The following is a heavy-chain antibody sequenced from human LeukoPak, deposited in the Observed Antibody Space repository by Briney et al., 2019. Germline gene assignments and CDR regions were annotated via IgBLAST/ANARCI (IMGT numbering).Heavy chain of an antibody. CDR3: ARMRDSSGWYYEGNWFDP. D-gene: IGHD6-19*01. Sequence: SVKVSCKASGGTFSSYAISWVRQAPGQGLEWMGRIIPILGIANYAQKFQGRVTITADKSTSTAYMELSSLRSEDTAVYYCARMRDSSGWYYEGNWFDPWGQGTLVTVSS. CDR1: GGTFSSYA. CDR2: IIPILGIA. V-gene: IGHV1-69*04. J-gene: IGHJ5*02.